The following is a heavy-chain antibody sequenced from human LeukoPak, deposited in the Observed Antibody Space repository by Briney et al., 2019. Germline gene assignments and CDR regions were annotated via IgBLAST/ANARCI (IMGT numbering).Heavy chain of an antibody. D-gene: IGHD3-10*01. V-gene: IGHV4-59*01. Sequence: SETLSLTCAIYSESFSGYFWSWIRQPPGKGLEWIGYIYYSGSTNYNPSLKSRVTISVDTSKNQFSLKLSSVTAADTAVYYCARSGSGWFGDLLNYWGQGTLVTVSP. CDR2: IYYSGST. CDR1: SESFSGYF. J-gene: IGHJ4*02. CDR3: ARSGSGWFGDLLNY.